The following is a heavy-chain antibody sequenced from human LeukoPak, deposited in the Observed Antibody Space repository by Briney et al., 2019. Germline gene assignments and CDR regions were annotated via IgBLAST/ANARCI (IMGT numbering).Heavy chain of an antibody. Sequence: ASVKVSCKASGYTFTSYGISWVRQAPGQGLEWMGWMNPNSGNTGYAQKFQGRVTMTRNTSISIAYMELSSLRSEDTAVYYCARWSHPQDYDTYNWFDPWGQGTLVTVSS. CDR3: ARWSHPQDYDTYNWFDP. V-gene: IGHV1-8*02. D-gene: IGHD3-16*01. CDR1: GYTFTSYG. CDR2: MNPNSGNT. J-gene: IGHJ5*02.